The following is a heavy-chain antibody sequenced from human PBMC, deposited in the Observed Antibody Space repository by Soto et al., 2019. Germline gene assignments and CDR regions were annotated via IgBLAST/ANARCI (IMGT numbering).Heavy chain of an antibody. CDR3: ARSWWGTDRLMAYNWLGP. CDR2: INPSGGTT. V-gene: IGHV1-46*03. Sequence: QVHLVQSGAEVKKPGASVKVSCKASGYTFISYYTHWVRQAPGQGLEWMGMINPSGGTTNYAQKFQGRVTLTRDTSTSTVYMELSSLRSEDTAVYFCARSWWGTDRLMAYNWLGPWGQGTLVTVSS. D-gene: IGHD2-8*02. CDR1: GYTFISYY. J-gene: IGHJ5*02.